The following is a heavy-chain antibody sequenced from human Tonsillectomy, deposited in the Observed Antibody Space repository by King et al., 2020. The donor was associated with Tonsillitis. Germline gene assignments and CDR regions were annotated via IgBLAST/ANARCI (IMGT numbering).Heavy chain of an antibody. CDR2: ISSSSSTI. J-gene: IGHJ5*02. CDR3: ARARVVTRNWFDP. V-gene: IGHV3-48*01. D-gene: IGHD2-21*02. CDR1: GFTFSSYS. Sequence: VQLVESGGGLVQPGGSLRLSCAASGFTFSSYSMNWVRQAPGKGLEWVSYISSSSSTIYYADSVKGRFTISRDNAKNSLYLQMNSLRAEDTAVYYCARARVVTRNWFDPWGQGTLVTVSS.